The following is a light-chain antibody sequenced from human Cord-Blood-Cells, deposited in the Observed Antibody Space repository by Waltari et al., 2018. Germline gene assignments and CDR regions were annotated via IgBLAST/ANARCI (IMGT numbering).Light chain of an antibody. Sequence: DIPMTQSPSSLSASVEDRVTLSCRASQSISSYLNWYQQKPGKAPKLLIYAASSLQSGVPSRFSGSGSGTDFTLTISSLQPEDFATYYCQQSYSTPPTFGGGTKVEIK. CDR1: QSISSY. J-gene: IGKJ4*01. CDR3: QQSYSTPPT. CDR2: AAS. V-gene: IGKV1-39*01.